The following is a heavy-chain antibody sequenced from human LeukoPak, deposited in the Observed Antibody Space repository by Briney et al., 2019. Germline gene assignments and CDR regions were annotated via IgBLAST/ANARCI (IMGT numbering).Heavy chain of an antibody. CDR2: IFYSGST. CDR1: GGSISTSNYY. J-gene: IGHJ4*02. D-gene: IGHD1-26*01. CDR3: ARGRGIVRKWSYDY. Sequence: PSETLSLTCTVSGGSISTSNYYWGWIRQPPGKGLEWIGNIFYSGSTYYSPSLKSRVTISLDTSRNQFSLKLNSVTAADTAVYYCARGRGIVRKWSYDYWGQGTLVTVSS. V-gene: IGHV4-39*07.